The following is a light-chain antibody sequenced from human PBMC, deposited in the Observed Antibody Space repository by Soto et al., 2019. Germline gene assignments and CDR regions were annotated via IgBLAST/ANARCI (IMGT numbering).Light chain of an antibody. Sequence: EVVLTQSPDTLSLPPGERATLSCRASQSISSYLAWYQQKPGQAPRLLIYDASNRATGIPARFSGSGSGTDFTLTISSLETEDFAVYYCQQHNNWITFGQGTRLEIK. CDR2: DAS. CDR3: QQHNNWIT. J-gene: IGKJ5*01. CDR1: QSISSY. V-gene: IGKV3-11*01.